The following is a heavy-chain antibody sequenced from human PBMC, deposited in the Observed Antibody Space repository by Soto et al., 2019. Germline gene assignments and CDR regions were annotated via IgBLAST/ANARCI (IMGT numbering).Heavy chain of an antibody. CDR2: ISSRGFTM. Sequence: VGSLRLSCAASGFSFSGYEMNWVRQAPGKGLGWVSYISSRGFTMYYADSVRGRFTISRDNAKNILYLHLSSLRAEDTAIYFCARGTWGQPGVGMDVWGQGTTVTVSS. CDR3: ARGTWGQPGVGMDV. CDR1: GFSFSGYE. J-gene: IGHJ6*02. V-gene: IGHV3-48*03. D-gene: IGHD3-16*01.